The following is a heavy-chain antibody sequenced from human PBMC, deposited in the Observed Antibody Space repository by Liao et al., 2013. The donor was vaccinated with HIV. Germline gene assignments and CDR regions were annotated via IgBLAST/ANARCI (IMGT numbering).Heavy chain of an antibody. CDR3: ARNRILWWPMGCFDL. D-gene: IGHD2-21*01. V-gene: IGHV4-30-4*08. J-gene: IGHJ2*01. Sequence: QVQLQESGPGLVKPSQTLSLNCTVSGGPISSGDYYWSWIRQSPGRGLEWIGSIHYSGSTYYNPSLKSRLTISIDTSKNQFSLRLSSVTAADTAVYSCARNRILWWPMGCFDLWGRGILVSVSS. CDR2: IHYSGST. CDR1: GGPISSGDYY.